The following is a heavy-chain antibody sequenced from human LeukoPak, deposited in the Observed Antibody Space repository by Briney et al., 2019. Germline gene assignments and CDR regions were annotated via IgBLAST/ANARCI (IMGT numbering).Heavy chain of an antibody. CDR1: GFTFSSYE. CDR2: ISSSGSTI. J-gene: IGHJ5*02. V-gene: IGHV3-48*03. CDR3: ARAYSSGWFKHWFDP. D-gene: IGHD6-19*01. Sequence: QPGGSLRLSCAASGFTFSSYEMNWVRQAPGKGLEWVSYISSSGSTIYYADSVKGRFTISRDNAKNSLYLQMNSLRAEDMAVYYCARAYSSGWFKHWFDPWGQGTLVTVSS.